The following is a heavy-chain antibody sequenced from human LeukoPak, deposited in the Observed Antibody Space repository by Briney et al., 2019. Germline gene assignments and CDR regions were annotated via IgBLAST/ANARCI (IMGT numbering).Heavy chain of an antibody. D-gene: IGHD2-2*01. CDR2: ISRSSSYI. J-gene: IGHJ4*02. CDR1: GFTVSSNY. Sequence: IPGGSLRLSCAASGFTVSSNYMSWVRQAPGKGLEWVSSISRSSSYIYYADSVKGRFTISRDNAKNSLYLQMNSLRAEDTAVYYCAKDSLRTLPAASFDYWGQGTLVTVSS. V-gene: IGHV3-21*04. CDR3: AKDSLRTLPAASFDY.